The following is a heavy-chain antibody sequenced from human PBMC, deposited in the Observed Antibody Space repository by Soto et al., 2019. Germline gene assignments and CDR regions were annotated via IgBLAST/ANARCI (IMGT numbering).Heavy chain of an antibody. CDR2: ISYDGSTK. CDR1: KFPFSNYG. CDR3: ANGGWIQWLVQDY. J-gene: IGHJ4*02. V-gene: IGHV3-30*18. D-gene: IGHD6-19*01. Sequence: QVQLVESGGGVVQPGRSLRLSCAASKFPFSNYGMHWVRQAPGKGLEWVAVISYDGSTKYYADSVKGRFTISRDNSKNMLYLEMNSLKVEDTAVYYCANGGWIQWLVQDYWGQGTLVTVSS.